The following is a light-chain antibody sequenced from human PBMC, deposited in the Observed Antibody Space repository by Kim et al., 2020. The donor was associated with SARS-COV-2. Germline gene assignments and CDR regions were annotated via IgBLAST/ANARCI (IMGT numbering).Light chain of an antibody. CDR2: GAS. J-gene: IGKJ2*01. CDR3: QQFTSSPPGYT. V-gene: IGKV3-20*01. CDR1: QSVRSNY. Sequence: EIVLTQSPGTLSLSPGERATLSCRASQSVRSNYLAWYQQKPGQAPRLLIYGASSRATGIPDRFSGSGSGTDFTLTISRLEPEDFAVYYCQQFTSSPPGYTFGQGTKLEI.